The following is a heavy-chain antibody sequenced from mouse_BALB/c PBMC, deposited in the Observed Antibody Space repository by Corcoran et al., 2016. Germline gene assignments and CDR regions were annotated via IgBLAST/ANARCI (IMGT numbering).Heavy chain of an antibody. D-gene: IGHD2-12*01. CDR1: GYTFTNYG. CDR2: INTYTGEP. J-gene: IGHJ4*01. CDR3: AKYYIDAMDY. Sequence: QIQLVQSGPELKKPGETVKISCKASGYTFTNYGMNWVKQAPGKGLKWMGWINTYTGEPTYADDFKGRFAFSLETSASTAYLQINNLKNEDTATYFCAKYYIDAMDYWGQGTSVTVSS. V-gene: IGHV9-3-1*01.